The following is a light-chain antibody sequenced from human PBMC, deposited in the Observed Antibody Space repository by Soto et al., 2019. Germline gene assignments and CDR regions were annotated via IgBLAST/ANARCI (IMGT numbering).Light chain of an antibody. CDR3: QQSYSTPHT. Sequence: DIQMTQAPSTLSASVGDIVTITCRASQSISNWLAWYQQKAGKAPKLLIYAASSLQSGVPSRFSGSGSGTDFTLTISSLQPEDFATYYCQQSYSTPHTFGQGTRLEIK. CDR1: QSISNW. CDR2: AAS. V-gene: IGKV1-39*01. J-gene: IGKJ5*01.